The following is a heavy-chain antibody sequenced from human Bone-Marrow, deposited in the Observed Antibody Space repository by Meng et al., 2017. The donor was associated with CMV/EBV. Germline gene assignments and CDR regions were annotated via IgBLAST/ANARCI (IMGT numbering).Heavy chain of an antibody. V-gene: IGHV4-61*01. J-gene: IGHJ4*02. CDR2: IYYSVST. CDR1: GGSVSSGSYY. CDR3: ARGDDFWSGYWENYFDY. Sequence: SETLSLTCTVSGGSVSSGSYYWSWIRQPPGKGLEWIGYIYYSVSTNYNPSLKSRVTISVDTSKNQFSLKLSSVTAADTAVYYCARGDDFWSGYWENYFDYWGQGTLVTVSS. D-gene: IGHD3-3*01.